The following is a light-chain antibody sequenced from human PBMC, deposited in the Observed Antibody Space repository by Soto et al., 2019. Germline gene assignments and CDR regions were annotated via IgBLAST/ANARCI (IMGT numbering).Light chain of an antibody. CDR3: CSYAGSRTLV. CDR1: SSDVGTYNL. Sequence: QSALTQPASVSGSPGQSITISCTGTSSDVGTYNLVSWYQQHPGKAPKLMIYEGSKRPSGVSNRLSGSKSGNTASLTISGLQADDEADYYCCSYAGSRTLVFGGGTKVTVL. J-gene: IGLJ2*01. CDR2: EGS. V-gene: IGLV2-23*01.